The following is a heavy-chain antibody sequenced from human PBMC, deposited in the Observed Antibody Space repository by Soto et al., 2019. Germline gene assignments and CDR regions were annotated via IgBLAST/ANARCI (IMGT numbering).Heavy chain of an antibody. Sequence: PGESLKISCKGSGCSFTSYWISWVRQMPGKGLEWMGRIDPSDSYTNYSPSFQGHVTISADKSISTAYLQWRSLKASDTAMYYCASHGYSSNNYGMDVWGQGTTVTVSS. CDR2: IDPSDSYT. J-gene: IGHJ6*02. D-gene: IGHD6-13*01. CDR3: ASHGYSSNNYGMDV. V-gene: IGHV5-10-1*01. CDR1: GCSFTSYW.